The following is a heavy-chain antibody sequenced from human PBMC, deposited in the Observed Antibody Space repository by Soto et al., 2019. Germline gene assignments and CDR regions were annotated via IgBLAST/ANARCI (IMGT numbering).Heavy chain of an antibody. CDR2: IYPGDFDT. CDR3: ARLENFGMDV. V-gene: IGHV5-51*01. CDR1: GFSFTTYW. J-gene: IGHJ6*02. Sequence: PRESLKISCTASGFSFTTYWIGWVRQMPGKGLEWVGIIYPGDFDTTYSPSFRGQVIISADRSISTAYLQWISLKPSDTAIYYCARLENFGMDVWGQGTTVTVSS.